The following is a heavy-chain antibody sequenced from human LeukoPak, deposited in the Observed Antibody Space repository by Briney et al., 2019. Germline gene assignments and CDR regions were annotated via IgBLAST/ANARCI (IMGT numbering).Heavy chain of an antibody. CDR1: GFTFSSYG. J-gene: IGHJ3*02. D-gene: IGHD3-22*01. CDR2: IWYDGSNK. V-gene: IGHV3-33*01. CDR3: ARPYYDSSGYYYWGNAFDI. Sequence: GRSLRLSCAASGFTFSSYGMHWVRQAPGKGLEWVAVIWYDGSNKYYADSVKGRFTISRDNSKNTLYLQMNSLRAEDTAVYYCARPYYDSSGYYYWGNAFDIWGQGTMVTVPS.